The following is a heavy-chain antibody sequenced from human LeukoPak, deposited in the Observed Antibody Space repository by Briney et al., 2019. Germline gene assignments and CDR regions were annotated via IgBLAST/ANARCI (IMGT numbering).Heavy chain of an antibody. J-gene: IGHJ4*02. D-gene: IGHD2-15*01. Sequence: PGGSLRLSCGASGFTFSSYAMSWVRQAPGKGLEWVSGISGSDGYTYYADSVKGRFTISRDNSKNTLSLQMNSLRAEDTAVYYCAKDSVAATHLVRLSRLSHYFDYWGQGTLVTVSS. CDR3: AKDSVAATHLVRLSRLSHYFDY. V-gene: IGHV3-23*01. CDR1: GFTFSSYA. CDR2: ISGSDGYT.